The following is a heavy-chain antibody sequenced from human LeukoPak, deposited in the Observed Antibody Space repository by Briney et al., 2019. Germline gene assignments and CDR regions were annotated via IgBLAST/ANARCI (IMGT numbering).Heavy chain of an antibody. Sequence: SVKVSCKASGYTFTSYGISWVRQAPGQGLEWMGGIIPIFGTANYAQKFQGRVTITADESTSTAYMELSGLRSEDTAVYYCATRPPQMTTVAPFDYWGQGTLVTVSS. J-gene: IGHJ4*02. CDR1: GYTFTSYG. CDR3: ATRPPQMTTVAPFDY. D-gene: IGHD4-23*01. CDR2: IIPIFGTA. V-gene: IGHV1-69*13.